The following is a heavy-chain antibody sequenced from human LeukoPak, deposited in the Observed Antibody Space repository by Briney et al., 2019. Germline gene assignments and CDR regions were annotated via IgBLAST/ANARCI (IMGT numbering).Heavy chain of an antibody. V-gene: IGHV4-61*08. Sequence: SETLSLTCTVSGGSISSGGNYWSWIRQPPGKGLEWIGYIYYTGSTSYNPSLRSRVTISMDTSKNQFSLKLSSVTAADSAVYYCARSDYSGSGTYTEFDAFDIWGQGPMVTVSS. CDR2: IYYTGST. CDR1: GGSISSGGNY. J-gene: IGHJ3*02. CDR3: ARSDYSGSGTYTEFDAFDI. D-gene: IGHD3-10*01.